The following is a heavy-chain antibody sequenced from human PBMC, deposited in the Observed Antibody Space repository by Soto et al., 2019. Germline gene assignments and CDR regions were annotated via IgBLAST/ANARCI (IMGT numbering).Heavy chain of an antibody. J-gene: IGHJ4*02. CDR2: ISGSGDGT. CDR3: AGPGYSSQDY. D-gene: IGHD5-18*01. V-gene: IGHV3-23*01. CDR1: GFTFSSFA. Sequence: GSSLRPSCASSGFTFSSFALSWVRQSPGKGLEWVSAISGSGDGTDYADSVKGRFTIYRDNSKNTLYLQMNSLRAEDTAVYYCAGPGYSSQDYWGQGALVTVSS.